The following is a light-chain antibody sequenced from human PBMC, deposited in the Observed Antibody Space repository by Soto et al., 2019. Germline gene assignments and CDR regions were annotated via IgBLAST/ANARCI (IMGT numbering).Light chain of an antibody. V-gene: IGKV3-20*01. CDR3: QQYGSS. J-gene: IGKJ4*01. Sequence: EIVWTQSPGTLSLSPGERATLSCRASQSVSSSFLAWDQQKPGQAPRLLIYGASHRATGMPDRFSGSGSGTDFTLTISRLEPEDFSVYYCQQYGSSFGGGTKVEIK. CDR1: QSVSSSF. CDR2: GAS.